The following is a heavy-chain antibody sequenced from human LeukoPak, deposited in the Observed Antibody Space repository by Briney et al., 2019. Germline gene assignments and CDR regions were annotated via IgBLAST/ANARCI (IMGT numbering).Heavy chain of an antibody. CDR3: ARIPMATIRYYYYYMDV. D-gene: IGHD5-24*01. V-gene: IGHV1-18*01. J-gene: IGHJ6*03. Sequence: ASVKVSCKASGYTFNNYGVSWVRQAPGQGLEWMGWICAYNGNTDYAQNLQDRLTMTTDTSTGTAYMELRSLRSDDTAVYYRARIPMATIRYYYYYMDVWGKGTTVTVSS. CDR2: ICAYNGNT. CDR1: GYTFNNYG.